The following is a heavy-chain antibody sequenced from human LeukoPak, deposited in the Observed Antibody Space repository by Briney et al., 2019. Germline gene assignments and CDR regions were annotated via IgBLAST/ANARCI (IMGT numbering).Heavy chain of an antibody. Sequence: SHTLSLTCAISRDSVSRNSPAWNWIRPSPSRGLEWLGRTYYRSKWYNDYAVSVKSRITINPHTSKNQSSLQLNSVTPEDTAVYYCAIVRDSSGYPTSYGDWGQGTLVTVSS. CDR3: AIVRDSSGYPTSYGD. D-gene: IGHD3-22*01. J-gene: IGHJ4*02. CDR1: RDSVSRNSPA. CDR2: TYYRSKWYN. V-gene: IGHV6-1*01.